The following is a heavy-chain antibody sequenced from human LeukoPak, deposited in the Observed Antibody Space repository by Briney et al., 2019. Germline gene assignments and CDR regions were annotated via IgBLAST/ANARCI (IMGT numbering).Heavy chain of an antibody. CDR1: GFTFSSYW. V-gene: IGHV3-74*01. CDR2: INTDGYST. CDR3: ARAGFFGSGTYLYDY. D-gene: IGHD3-10*01. Sequence: PGGSLRLSCAASGFTFSSYWMHWVRQAPGKGLVWVSRINTDGYSTSHADSVKGRFTISRDNAKSTLYLQMNSLRDEDTAVYYCARAGFFGSGTYLYDYWGQGTLVTVSS. J-gene: IGHJ4*02.